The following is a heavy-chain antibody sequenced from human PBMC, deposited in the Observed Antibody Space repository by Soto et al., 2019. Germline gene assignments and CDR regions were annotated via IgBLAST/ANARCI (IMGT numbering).Heavy chain of an antibody. V-gene: IGHV3-23*01. D-gene: IGHD6-13*01. J-gene: IGHJ6*02. CDR1: GFTFSSYA. Sequence: PGGSLRLSCAASGFTFSSYAMSWVRQAPGKGLEWVSAISGSGGSTYYADSVKGRFTISRDNSKNTLYLQMNSLRAEDTAVYYCAKDRVVKAAGVFYYYYYGMDGWGQGTTVTV. CDR3: AKDRVVKAAGVFYYYYYGMDG. CDR2: ISGSGGST.